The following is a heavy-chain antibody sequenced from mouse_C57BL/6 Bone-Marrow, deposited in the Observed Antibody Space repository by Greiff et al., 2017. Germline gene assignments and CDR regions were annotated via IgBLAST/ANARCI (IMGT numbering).Heavy chain of an antibody. Sequence: LVESVAELVRPGASVKLSCTASGFNIKDDYMHWVKQRPEQGLEWIGWLDPENGDTEYASKVQGKATITADTASNTAYLQLSSLTSEDTAVYYCTTVVHYWGQGTTLTVSS. CDR1: GFNIKDDY. D-gene: IGHD1-1*01. V-gene: IGHV14-4*01. CDR3: TTVVHY. J-gene: IGHJ2*01. CDR2: LDPENGDT.